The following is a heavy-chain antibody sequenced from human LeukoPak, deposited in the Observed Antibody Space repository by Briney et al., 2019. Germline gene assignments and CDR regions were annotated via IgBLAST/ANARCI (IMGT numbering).Heavy chain of an antibody. J-gene: IGHJ6*04. CDR3: ARVLDYGGNYLPDV. CDR2: ISACNGNT. Sequence: ASVKVSCKASGYTFTSYGISWVRQAPGQGLEWMGWISACNGNTNYAQKLQGRVTMTTDTSTSTAYMELRSLRSDDTAVYYCARVLDYGGNYLPDVWGKGTTVTVSS. V-gene: IGHV1-18*01. CDR1: GYTFTSYG. D-gene: IGHD4-23*01.